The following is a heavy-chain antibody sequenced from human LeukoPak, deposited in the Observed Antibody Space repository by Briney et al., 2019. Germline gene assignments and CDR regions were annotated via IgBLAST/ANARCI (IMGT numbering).Heavy chain of an antibody. CDR2: IYHSGST. CDR3: ARENYANYYGMDV. Sequence: SGTLSLTCAVSGGSITSTNLWSWVRQPPGKGLEWIGEIYHSGSTNYNPSLKSRVTISVDKSKNQFSLKLSSVTAADTAVYYCARENYANYYGMDVWGQGTTVTVSS. CDR1: GGSITSTNL. J-gene: IGHJ6*02. V-gene: IGHV4-4*02. D-gene: IGHD1-7*01.